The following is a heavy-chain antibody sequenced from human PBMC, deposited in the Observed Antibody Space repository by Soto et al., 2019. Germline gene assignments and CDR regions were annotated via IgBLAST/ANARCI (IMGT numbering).Heavy chain of an antibody. CDR1: GFTVSSNY. CDR2: IYSGGST. D-gene: IGHD3-10*01. J-gene: IGHJ6*02. V-gene: IGHV3-66*01. CDR3: ARDFTYGSGSYLYYYGMDV. Sequence: PGGSLRLSCAASGFTVSSNYMSWVRQAPGKGLEWVSVIYSGGSTYYADPVKGRFTISRDNSKNTLYLQMNSLRAEDTAVYYCARDFTYGSGSYLYYYGMDVWGQGTTVTVSS.